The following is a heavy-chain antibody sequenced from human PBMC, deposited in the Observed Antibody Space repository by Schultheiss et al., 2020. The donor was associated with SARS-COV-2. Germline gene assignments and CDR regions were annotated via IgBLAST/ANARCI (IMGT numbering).Heavy chain of an antibody. CDR3: ARGVTTLGTSYYFDY. D-gene: IGHD4-11*01. CDR2: ISSNGGST. CDR1: GFTFSSYA. J-gene: IGHJ4*02. V-gene: IGHV3-64D*06. Sequence: GGSLRLSCSASGFTFSSYAMHWVRQAPGKGLEYVSAISSNGGSTYYADSVKGRFTISRDNSKNTLYLQMSSLRAEDTAVYYCARGVTTLGTSYYFDYWGQGTLVTVSS.